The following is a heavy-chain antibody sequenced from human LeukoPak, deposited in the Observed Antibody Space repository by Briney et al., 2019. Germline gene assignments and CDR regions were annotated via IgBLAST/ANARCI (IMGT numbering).Heavy chain of an antibody. CDR1: GFTFSDYY. CDR2: IYYSGST. V-gene: IGHV4-30-4*08. Sequence: LRLSCAASGFTFSDYYMSWIRQPPGKGLEWIGYIYYSGSTYYNPSLKSRVTISVDTSKNQFSLKLSSVTAADTAVYYCARGEGDFWSGYKSDYWGQGTLVTVSS. J-gene: IGHJ4*02. D-gene: IGHD3-3*01. CDR3: ARGEGDFWSGYKSDY.